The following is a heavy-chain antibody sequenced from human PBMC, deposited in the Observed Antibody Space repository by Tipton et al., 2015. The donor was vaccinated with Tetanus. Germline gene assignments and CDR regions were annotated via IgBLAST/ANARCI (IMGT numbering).Heavy chain of an antibody. Sequence: GLVKPSETLSLTCAVYGGSFSSYYWSWIRQPPGKELEWIGYVYYSGTTNYNPSLKSRVTISADTSKNQFSLKVSSVTAADTAIYYCARYYTVTDTGYYFDNWGQGALVTVSS. D-gene: IGHD6-19*01. V-gene: IGHV4-59*08. J-gene: IGHJ4*02. CDR1: GGSFSSYY. CDR3: ARYYTVTDTGYYFDN. CDR2: VYYSGTT.